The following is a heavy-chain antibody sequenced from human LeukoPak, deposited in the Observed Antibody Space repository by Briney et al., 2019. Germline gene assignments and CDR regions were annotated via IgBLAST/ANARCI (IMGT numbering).Heavy chain of an antibody. J-gene: IGHJ4*02. Sequence: SETLSLTCTVSGGSISSSSYYWGWIRQPPGKGLEWIGSIYYSGSTYYNPSLKSRVTISVDTSKNQFSLKLSSVTAADTAVYYCARERVQAATFFDYWGQGTLVTVSS. CDR3: ARERVQAATFFDY. CDR2: IYYSGST. CDR1: GGSISSSSYY. D-gene: IGHD2-15*01. V-gene: IGHV4-39*01.